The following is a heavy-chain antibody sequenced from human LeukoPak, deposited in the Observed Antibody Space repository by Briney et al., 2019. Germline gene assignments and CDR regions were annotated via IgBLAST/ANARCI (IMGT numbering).Heavy chain of an antibody. CDR3: ARVDYGGAFWDY. J-gene: IGHJ4*02. D-gene: IGHD4-23*01. CDR2: IYYSGST. V-gene: IGHV4-59*08. Sequence: SETLSLTCTVSGGSISSYYWSWIRQPPGKGLEWIGYIYYSGSTNYNPSLKSRVTISVDTSKNQFSPKLSSVTAADTAVYYCARVDYGGAFWDYWGQGTLVTVSS. CDR1: GGSISSYY.